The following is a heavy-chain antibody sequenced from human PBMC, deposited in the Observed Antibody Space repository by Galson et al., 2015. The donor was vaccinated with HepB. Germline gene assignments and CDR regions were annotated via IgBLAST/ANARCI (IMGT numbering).Heavy chain of an antibody. D-gene: IGHD4-17*01. CDR1: GFTFSRYA. J-gene: IGHJ5*02. V-gene: IGHV3-23*01. CDR3: AKLDYGDCATFHT. Sequence: SLRLSCAASGFTFSRYAMSWVRQAPGKGLEWVSTISDSGGSTYYVDSVKGRFSISRDFSKNTVYLQMNSLRAEDTAVYYCAKLDYGDCATFHTWGQGTLVTVSS. CDR2: ISDSGGST.